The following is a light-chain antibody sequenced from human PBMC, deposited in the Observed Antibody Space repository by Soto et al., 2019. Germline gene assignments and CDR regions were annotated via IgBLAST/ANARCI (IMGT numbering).Light chain of an antibody. CDR1: QDIRDY. CDR3: QKYNSAPWT. J-gene: IGKJ1*01. V-gene: IGKV1-27*01. CDR2: TAS. Sequence: DIAMTQSPSSLSASVGDRVTITCRAGQDIRDYLAWYQQKPWKVPKLLMYTASTLQPGVPSRFSGSGSGTDFTLTISSLQPEDVATYYCQKYNSAPWTFGQGTRIEIK.